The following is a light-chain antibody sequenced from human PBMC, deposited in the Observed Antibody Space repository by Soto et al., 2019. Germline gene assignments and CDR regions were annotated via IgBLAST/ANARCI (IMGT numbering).Light chain of an antibody. CDR3: CSYAGGSTFAV. CDR2: EGN. V-gene: IGLV2-23*03. J-gene: IGLJ1*01. CDR1: RSDVGSYNL. Sequence: QSALTQPASVSGSPGQSITITCTGTRSDVGSYNLVFWYQQHPGKAPTLMISEGNKRPSGVSNRFSASKSGITASLTISGIQAEDEADYYCCSYAGGSTFAVFGSGTKVTVL.